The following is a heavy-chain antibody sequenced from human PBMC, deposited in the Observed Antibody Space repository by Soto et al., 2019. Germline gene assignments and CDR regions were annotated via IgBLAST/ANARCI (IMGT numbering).Heavy chain of an antibody. CDR1: GGSISSGGYY. V-gene: IGHV4-31*03. D-gene: IGHD4-17*01. CDR3: ARGPRTVTTFLSYYGMDV. Sequence: QVQLQESGPGLVKPSQTLSLTCTVSGGSISSGGYYWSWIRQPPGKGMEWMGYIYYSGSPYYNPALKSRVTISVDTYKNQFSLKLSSVTAADKAVYYCARGPRTVTTFLSYYGMDVWGQGATVTVSS. CDR2: IYYSGSP. J-gene: IGHJ6*02.